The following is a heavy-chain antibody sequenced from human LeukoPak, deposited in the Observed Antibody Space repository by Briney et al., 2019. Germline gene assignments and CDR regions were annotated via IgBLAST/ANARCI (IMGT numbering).Heavy chain of an antibody. CDR2: ISYDGSNK. CDR3: ARGRDYVWGSYRQKLDY. D-gene: IGHD3-16*02. J-gene: IGHJ4*02. V-gene: IGHV3-30-3*01. Sequence: GRSLRLSCAASGFTFSSYAMHWVRQAPGKGLEWVAVISYDGSNKYYADSVKGRFTISRDNSKNTLYLQMSSLRAEDTAVYYCARGRDYVWGSYRQKLDYWGQGTLVTVSS. CDR1: GFTFSSYA.